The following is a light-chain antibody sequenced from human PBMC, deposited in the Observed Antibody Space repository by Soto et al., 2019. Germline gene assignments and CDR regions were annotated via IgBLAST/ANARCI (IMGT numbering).Light chain of an antibody. CDR1: QSISSW. J-gene: IGKJ4*01. CDR3: QQHNSYSQLT. CDR2: KAS. V-gene: IGKV1-5*03. Sequence: DIQMTQSPSTLSASLGDRATITCRASQSISSWLAWYQQKPGKAPKLLIYKASGLESGVPSRFSGSGSGTDFTLTTSSLQADDFATYYCQQHNSYSQLTFGEGTKVDIK.